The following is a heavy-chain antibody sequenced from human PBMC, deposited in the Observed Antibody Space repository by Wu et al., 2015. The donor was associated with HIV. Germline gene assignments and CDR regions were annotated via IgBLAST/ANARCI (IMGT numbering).Heavy chain of an antibody. J-gene: IGHJ6*02. D-gene: IGHD3-10*01. V-gene: IGHV1-69*12. CDR3: ATSYYGSGSYPTFYYYYAMDV. Sequence: QVQLVQSGAEVKKPGSSVKVSCKASGGSFSSYAFSWVRQAPGQGLVWMGGIIPIVGTANYAQRFQGRVTITADESRRTVYMELSSLRSEDTAVYFCATSYYGSGSYPTFYYYYAMDVWAKGPRSPSP. CDR2: IIPIVGTA. CDR1: GGSFSSYA.